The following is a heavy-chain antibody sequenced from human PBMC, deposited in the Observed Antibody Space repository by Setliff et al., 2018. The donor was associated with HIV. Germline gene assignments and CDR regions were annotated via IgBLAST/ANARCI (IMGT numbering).Heavy chain of an antibody. V-gene: IGHV4-31*03. J-gene: IGHJ6*03. CDR2: INHSGST. CDR1: GGSISSGGYY. Sequence: SETLSLTCTVSGGSISSGGYYWSWIRQHPGKGLEWIGEINHSGSTHYNPPLKSRATISVDTSKNQFSLKLSSVTAADTAVYYCARGYPVSYYYYMDVWGKGTTVTVSS. CDR3: ARGYPVSYYYYMDV. D-gene: IGHD3-16*02.